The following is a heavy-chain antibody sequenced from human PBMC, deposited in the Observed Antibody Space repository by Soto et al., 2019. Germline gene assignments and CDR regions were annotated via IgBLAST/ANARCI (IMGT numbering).Heavy chain of an antibody. CDR2: ISYDGSNK. J-gene: IGHJ4*02. D-gene: IGHD4-17*01. CDR3: AGDLGNNYGSFAY. Sequence: PGGSLRLSCVASGFTFSNYAMNWVRQAPGKGLEWVAVISYDGSNKYYADSVKGRITISRDNSRNTLYLQMNNLRAEDTAMYYCAGDLGNNYGSFAYWGQGTLVTVSS. V-gene: IGHV3-30-3*01. CDR1: GFTFSNYA.